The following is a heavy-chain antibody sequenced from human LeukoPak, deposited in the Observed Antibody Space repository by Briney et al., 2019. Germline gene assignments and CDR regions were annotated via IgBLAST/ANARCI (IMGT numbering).Heavy chain of an antibody. D-gene: IGHD3-3*01. CDR2: ISSSGSTI. Sequence: GGSLRLSCAASGFTFSDYYMSWIRQAPGKGLEWVSYISSSGSTIYYADSVKGRFTISRDNAKNSLYLQMNSLRAEDTAVYYCAGTGSLLRFLVLPGGQGPLVTVSS. J-gene: IGHJ5*02. V-gene: IGHV3-11*04. CDR3: AGTGSLLRFLVLP. CDR1: GFTFSDYY.